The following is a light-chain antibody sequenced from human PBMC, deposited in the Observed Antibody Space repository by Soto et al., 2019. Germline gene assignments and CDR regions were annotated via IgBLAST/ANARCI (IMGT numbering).Light chain of an antibody. J-gene: IGKJ4*01. CDR2: DAS. V-gene: IGKV3-11*01. CDR1: QSVSSY. CDR3: QQRSNWPPLT. Sequence: EIVLTQSPATLSLSPGERATLSCRASQSVSSYLAWYQQKPGQAPRLLIHDASNRATGIPARFSGSGSGTDFTITISSLEPEDFAVYYCQQRSNWPPLTFGGGTKVEIK.